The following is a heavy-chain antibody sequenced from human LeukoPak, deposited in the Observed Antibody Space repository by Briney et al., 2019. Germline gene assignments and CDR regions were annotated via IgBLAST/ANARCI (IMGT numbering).Heavy chain of an antibody. CDR2: IYYSVST. Sequence: SETLSLTCTVSGGSISSSSYYWGWIRQPPGKGLEWIGSIYYSVSTYYNPSLKSRVTISVDTSKNQFSLKLSSVTAADTAVYYCARPNIRYCSGGACSNDGSDYWGQGTLVTVSS. J-gene: IGHJ4*02. D-gene: IGHD2-15*01. V-gene: IGHV4-39*07. CDR1: GGSISSSSYY. CDR3: ARPNIRYCSGGACSNDGSDY.